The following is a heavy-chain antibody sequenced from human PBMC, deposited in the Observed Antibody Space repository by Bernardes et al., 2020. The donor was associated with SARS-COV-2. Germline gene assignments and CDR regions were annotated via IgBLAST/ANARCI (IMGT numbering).Heavy chain of an antibody. CDR3: ARGRVVGATTSTFRY. Sequence: SETLSLTCAVYGGSFSGYYWSCIGQPPGKGLEWIGEINHSCSTNYNPSLKSRVTISVDTSKNQFSLKLSSVTAADTAVYYCARGRVVGATTSTFRYWGQGTLVTVSS. J-gene: IGHJ4*02. D-gene: IGHD1-26*01. CDR1: GGSFSGYY. CDR2: INHSCST. V-gene: IGHV4-34*01.